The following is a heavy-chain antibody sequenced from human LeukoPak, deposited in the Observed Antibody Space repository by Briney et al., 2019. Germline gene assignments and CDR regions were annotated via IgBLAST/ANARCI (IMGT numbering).Heavy chain of an antibody. CDR2: MNPSSGNT. CDR1: GSAFTSYD. Sequence: GASVKLSCKASGSAFTSYDINWVRQATGPGLEWMGWMNPSSGNTGYAQKFQGKVTMTSNTSITTAYMELSSLRSEDTAVYYAARGLIVRGVIITYYYYYYMDVWGKGTTVTISS. V-gene: IGHV1-8*01. CDR3: ARGLIVRGVIITYYYYYYMDV. J-gene: IGHJ6*03. D-gene: IGHD3-10*01.